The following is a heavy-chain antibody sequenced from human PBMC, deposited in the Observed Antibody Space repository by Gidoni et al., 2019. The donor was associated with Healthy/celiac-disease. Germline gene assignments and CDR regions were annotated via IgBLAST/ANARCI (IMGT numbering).Heavy chain of an antibody. D-gene: IGHD4-17*01. Sequence: EVQLLESGGGLVQPGRSLLLSFADSGLTYSSYAMSWVRQAPGKGREWVSAISVSGGSTYYADSVKGRFTISRAKSKNTLYLQMNSLRAEDTAVYYCAKDLRMTTVTTSYYYGMDVWGQGTTVTVSS. CDR2: ISVSGGST. CDR1: GLTYSSYA. J-gene: IGHJ6*02. CDR3: AKDLRMTTVTTSYYYGMDV. V-gene: IGHV3-23*01.